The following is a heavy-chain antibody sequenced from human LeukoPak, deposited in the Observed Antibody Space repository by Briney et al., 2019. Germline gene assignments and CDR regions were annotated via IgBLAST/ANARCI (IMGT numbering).Heavy chain of an antibody. V-gene: IGHV4-39*01. CDR2: IYYSGST. CDR3: AGILRFLEWFDMDV. D-gene: IGHD3-3*01. CDR1: GGSISSSSYY. Sequence: KPSETLSLTCTVSGGSISSSSYYWGWIGQPPGKGLEWIGSIYYSGSTYYNPSLKSRVTISVDTSKNQFSLKLSSVTAADTAVYYCAGILRFLEWFDMDVWGKGTTVTVSS. J-gene: IGHJ6*03.